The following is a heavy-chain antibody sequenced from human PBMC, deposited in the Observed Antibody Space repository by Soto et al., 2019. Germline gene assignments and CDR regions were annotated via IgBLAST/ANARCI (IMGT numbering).Heavy chain of an antibody. CDR1: GFTFSSYA. CDR2: ISDSGSST. J-gene: IGHJ3*02. V-gene: IGHV3-23*01. D-gene: IGHD3-3*01. CDR3: AKDRITIFGVVKFGNNAFDI. Sequence: PGGSLRLSCPASGFTFSSYAMSWVRQAPGKGLEWVSAISDSGSSTYYADSVKGRFTISRDNSRNTLYLQMNSLRAEDTAVYYCAKDRITIFGVVKFGNNAFDIWGQGTMVTVSS.